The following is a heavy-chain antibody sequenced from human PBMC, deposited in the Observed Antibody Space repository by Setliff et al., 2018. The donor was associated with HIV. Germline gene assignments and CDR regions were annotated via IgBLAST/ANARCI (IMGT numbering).Heavy chain of an antibody. CDR1: GAACSGSD. Sequence: SETLSLTCAPYGAACSGSDGSWIGQPPGKGLEWIGEINHSGSTNYNPSLKSRVTISVDTSKNQFSLKLSSVTAADTAVYYCARRGGYTYYYDSSGYHRGPNDAFDIWGQGTMVTVSS. CDR3: ARRGGYTYYYDSSGYHRGPNDAFDI. J-gene: IGHJ3*02. V-gene: IGHV4-34*01. D-gene: IGHD3-22*01. CDR2: INHSGST.